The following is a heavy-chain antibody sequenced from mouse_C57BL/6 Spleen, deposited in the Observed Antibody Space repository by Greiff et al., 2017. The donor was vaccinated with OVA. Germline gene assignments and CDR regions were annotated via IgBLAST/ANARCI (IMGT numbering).Heavy chain of an antibody. J-gene: IGHJ1*03. V-gene: IGHV1-64*01. CDR1: GYTFTSYW. D-gene: IGHD6-1*01. Sequence: QVQLQQPGAELVKPGASVKLSCTASGYTFTSYWMHWVKQRPGQGLEWIGMIHPNSGSTNYNEKFKSKATLTVDKSSSTAYMQLSSLTSEDSAVYYCAKAFKGYFDVWGTGTTVTVSS. CDR3: AKAFKGYFDV. CDR2: IHPNSGST.